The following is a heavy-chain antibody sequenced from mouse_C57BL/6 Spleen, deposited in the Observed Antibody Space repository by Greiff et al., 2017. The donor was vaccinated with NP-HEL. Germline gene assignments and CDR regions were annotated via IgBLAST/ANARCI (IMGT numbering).Heavy chain of an antibody. V-gene: IGHV2-9*01. D-gene: IGHD1-1*01. CDR3: AKRTGRSRWYFDV. CDR1: GFSFTSYG. Sequence: VKLQESGPGLVAPSPCLSISCTVSGFSFTSYGVDWVRQPPGKGLEWLGVIWGGGSTNYYSAHMSRLSISKDNSKSQVFLKMNSLQTDDTAMDYCAKRTGRSRWYFDVWGTGTTVTVST. CDR2: IWGGGST. J-gene: IGHJ1*03.